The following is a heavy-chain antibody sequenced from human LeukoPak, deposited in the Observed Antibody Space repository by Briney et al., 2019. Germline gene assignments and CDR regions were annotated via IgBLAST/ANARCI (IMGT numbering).Heavy chain of an antibody. V-gene: IGHV1-2*02. Sequence: GASVKVSCKASGYTFTGYYMHWVRQAPGQGLERMGWINPNSGGTNYAQKLQGRVTMTTDTSTSTAYMELRSLRSDDTAVYYCARDRPPPYSSSWYYFDYWGQGTLVTVSS. CDR3: ARDRPPPYSSSWYYFDY. J-gene: IGHJ4*02. D-gene: IGHD6-13*01. CDR2: INPNSGGT. CDR1: GYTFTGYY.